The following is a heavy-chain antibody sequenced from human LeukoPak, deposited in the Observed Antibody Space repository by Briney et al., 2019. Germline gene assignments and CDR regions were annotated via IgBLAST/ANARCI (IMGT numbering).Heavy chain of an antibody. Sequence: ASVKVSCKASGYTFTSYAMHWVRQAPGQRLEWMGWISAYNGNTNYAQKLQGRVTMTTDTSTSTAYMELRSLRSDDTAVYYCARDHKTTLIAVAGYWGQGTLVTVSS. D-gene: IGHD6-19*01. J-gene: IGHJ4*02. CDR1: GYTFTSYA. V-gene: IGHV1-18*01. CDR2: ISAYNGNT. CDR3: ARDHKTTLIAVAGY.